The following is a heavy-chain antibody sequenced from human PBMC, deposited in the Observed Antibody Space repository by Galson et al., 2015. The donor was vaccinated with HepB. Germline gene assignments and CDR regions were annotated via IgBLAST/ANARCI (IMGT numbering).Heavy chain of an antibody. Sequence: SLRLSCAGSGFTFRDYAVSWVRQAPGKGLEWVGCIRSKAFGGAAEYAASLRGRLTISRDDSKSSAYLEVHSLKAEDTAVYYCTRDGLWIGELCGDVWGQGTTVTVS. CDR2: IRSKAFGGAA. V-gene: IGHV3-49*04. J-gene: IGHJ6*02. CDR1: GFTFRDYA. D-gene: IGHD3-10*01. CDR3: TRDGLWIGELCGDV.